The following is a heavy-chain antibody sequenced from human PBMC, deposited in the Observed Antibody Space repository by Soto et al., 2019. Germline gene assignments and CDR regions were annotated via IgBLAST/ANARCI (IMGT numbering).Heavy chain of an antibody. Sequence: RLSCAASGFNFSKFAMTWVRRAPGKGLEWLAAVSGDGKSTYYADSANGRFPISRDNSRNTVSLLLTSLRVDDTALYYCCKTTSFYFDIRDLIISWGQGTLVTVSS. D-gene: IGHD3-22*01. V-gene: IGHV3-23*01. CDR1: GFNFSKFA. CDR2: VSGDGKST. CDR3: CKTTSFYFDIRDLIIS. J-gene: IGHJ5*02.